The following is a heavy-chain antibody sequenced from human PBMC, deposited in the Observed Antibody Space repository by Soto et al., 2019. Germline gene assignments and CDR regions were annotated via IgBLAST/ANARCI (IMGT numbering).Heavy chain of an antibody. CDR2: IYYSGST. Sequence: QLQLQESGPGLVKPSETLSLTCTVSGGSISSSSYYWGWIRQPPGKGLEWIGSIYYSGSTYYNPSLKSRVNISVDTSKNQFSLKLSSVTAADTAVYYCATQPYYYDSSGYYRPYYFDYWGQGTLVTVSS. D-gene: IGHD3-22*01. J-gene: IGHJ4*02. CDR3: ATQPYYYDSSGYYRPYYFDY. V-gene: IGHV4-39*01. CDR1: GGSISSSSYY.